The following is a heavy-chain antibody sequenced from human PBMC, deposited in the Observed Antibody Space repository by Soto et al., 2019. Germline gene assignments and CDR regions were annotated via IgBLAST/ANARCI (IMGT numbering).Heavy chain of an antibody. Sequence: PGGCLRLSCAASGFTFSDYYMSWIRQAPGKGLEWVSYISSSGSDTNYADSVKGRFTVSRDNAKNSLYLQMNSLRAEDTAVYYCARSLRGYSGYSGYWGQGALVTVSS. CDR2: ISSSGSDT. V-gene: IGHV3-11*03. D-gene: IGHD5-12*01. CDR3: ARSLRGYSGYSGY. CDR1: GFTFSDYY. J-gene: IGHJ4*02.